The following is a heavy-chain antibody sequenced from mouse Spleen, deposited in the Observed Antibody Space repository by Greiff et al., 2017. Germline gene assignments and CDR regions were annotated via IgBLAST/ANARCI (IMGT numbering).Heavy chain of an antibody. CDR1: GYTFTSYW. CDR2: IDPSDSET. V-gene: IGHV1-52*01. D-gene: IGHD1-1*01. J-gene: IGHJ1*03. CDR3: ARRTTVWYFDV. Sequence: VQLQQPGAELVRPGSSVKLSCKASGYTFTSYWMHWVKQRPIQGLEWIGNIDPSDSETHYNQKFKDKATLTVDKSSSTAYMQLSSLTSEDSAVYYCARRTTVWYFDVWGTGTTVTVSS.